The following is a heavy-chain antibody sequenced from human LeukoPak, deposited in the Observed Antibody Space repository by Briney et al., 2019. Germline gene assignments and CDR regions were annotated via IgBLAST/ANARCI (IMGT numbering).Heavy chain of an antibody. D-gene: IGHD4-17*01. V-gene: IGHV3-74*01. CDR1: GFTLSGYG. CDR3: ARNPPDYGDSRGDY. Sequence: PGGSLKLSFAASGFTLSGYGMTWVRQAQGKGLGGVSRINSDGSTTSYADSGKGRFTIARNNAKNTLYLQMNSLRAEDTAVYYRARNPPDYGDSRGDYWGQGTLVTVSP. CDR2: INSDGSTT. J-gene: IGHJ4*02.